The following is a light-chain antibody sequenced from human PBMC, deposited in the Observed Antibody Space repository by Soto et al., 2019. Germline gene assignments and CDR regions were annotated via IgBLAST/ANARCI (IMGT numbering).Light chain of an antibody. CDR1: SSNIGSNT. CDR3: ATWDDSLNGAV. CDR2: SDD. Sequence: QSVLTQAPSASATPGQSVTISCSGRSSNIGSNTVNWYQQFPGTAPKHLIYSDDQRPSGVPDRFSGSRSGTSASLAIRALQSEDEADYYCATWDDSLNGAVFGGGTKVTVL. V-gene: IGLV1-44*01. J-gene: IGLJ2*01.